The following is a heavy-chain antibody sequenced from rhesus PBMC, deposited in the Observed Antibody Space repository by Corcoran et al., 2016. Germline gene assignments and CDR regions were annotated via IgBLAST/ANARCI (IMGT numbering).Heavy chain of an antibody. V-gene: IGHV3-54*02. J-gene: IGHJ3*01. CDR1: GFTFSSYG. D-gene: IGHD2-27*01. CDR3: ARDNCSGIYCYGSAFEF. CDR2: ISYDGNKK. Sequence: EVQLVESGGGLVQPGGSLRLSCAASGFTFSSYGMHWVRQAPGKGLEWVAVISYDGNKKNFGDAVKNRFTISRDNSKNQLYLRGNNLKLEDTAVYYCARDNCSGIYCYGSAFEFWGQGLRVTVSS.